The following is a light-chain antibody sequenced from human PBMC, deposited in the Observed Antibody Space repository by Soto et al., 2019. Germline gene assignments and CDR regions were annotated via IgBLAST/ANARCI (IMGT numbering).Light chain of an antibody. V-gene: IGKV3-20*01. CDR3: QQYGSSQWP. CDR2: GAS. CDR1: QSVSSSY. Sequence: EIVLTQSPGTLSLSPGERATLSCRASQSVSSSYLAWYQQKPGQAPRPLIYGASSRAIGIPDRFSGSGSGTDFTLTISRLEPEDFAVYYCQQYGSSQWPFGQGTKVEIK. J-gene: IGKJ1*01.